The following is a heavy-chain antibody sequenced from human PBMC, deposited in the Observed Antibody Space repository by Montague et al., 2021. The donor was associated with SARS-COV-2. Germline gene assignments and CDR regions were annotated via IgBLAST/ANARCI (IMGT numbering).Heavy chain of an antibody. CDR2: TYYRSKWYN. D-gene: IGHD2-2*03. V-gene: IGHV6-1*01. CDR1: GASLSSDSLS. Sequence: VSPGASLSSDSLSWHWVSQSPSRGLEWLASTYYRSKWYNDSAPSVSGRATVEPDTSRNQFSLHLDSVTPEDTALYFCARKMDSSFDVWGKGTMVIVSS. CDR3: ARKMDSSFDV. J-gene: IGHJ3*01.